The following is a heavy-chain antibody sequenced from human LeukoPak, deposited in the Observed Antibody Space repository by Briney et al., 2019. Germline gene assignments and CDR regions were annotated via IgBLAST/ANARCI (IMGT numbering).Heavy chain of an antibody. Sequence: GGSLRLSCAASGFTFSSYAMSWVRQAPGKGLEWVSAISGSGGSTYYADSVKGRFTISRDNSKNTLYLQMNSLRAEDTAVYYCARDLRSSGYYAFDYWGQGTLVTVSS. CDR3: ARDLRSSGYYAFDY. V-gene: IGHV3-23*01. CDR1: GFTFSSYA. J-gene: IGHJ4*02. CDR2: ISGSGGST. D-gene: IGHD3-22*01.